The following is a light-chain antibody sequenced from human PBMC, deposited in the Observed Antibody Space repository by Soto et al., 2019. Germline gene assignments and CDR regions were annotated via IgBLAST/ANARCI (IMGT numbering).Light chain of an antibody. CDR1: SSDIGGYNY. Sequence: QSALAQPASVSEPPGQSITISCAGTSSDIGGYNYVSWYQQHPDKAPKLMIYGVTNRPSGVPDPFSGSKSGNTASLTISGLQAEDEADYYCTSYTSSSTYVFGTGTKVTVL. V-gene: IGLV2-14*01. CDR2: GVT. CDR3: TSYTSSSTYV. J-gene: IGLJ1*01.